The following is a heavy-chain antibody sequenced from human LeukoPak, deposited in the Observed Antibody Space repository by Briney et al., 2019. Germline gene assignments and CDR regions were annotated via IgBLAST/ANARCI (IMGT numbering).Heavy chain of an antibody. CDR3: ARDNYEGFSNWFDP. CDR1: GFTFSSYA. D-gene: IGHD4-11*01. CDR2: ISGSGDST. V-gene: IGHV3-23*01. J-gene: IGHJ5*02. Sequence: GGSLRLSCAASGFTFSSYAMSWVRQVPGKGLEWVSVISGSGDSTYYADSVKGRFTISRDNSKNMLYLQMNSLRPEDTAVYYCARDNYEGFSNWFDPWGQGTLVTVSS.